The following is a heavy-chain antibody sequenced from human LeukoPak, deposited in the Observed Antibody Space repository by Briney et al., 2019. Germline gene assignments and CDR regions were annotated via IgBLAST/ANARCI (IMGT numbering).Heavy chain of an antibody. D-gene: IGHD3-22*01. V-gene: IGHV3-23*01. CDR3: AKTLIYYDSSGYYFDY. Sequence: GGSLRLSCAASGFTFSSYAMSWVRQAPGKGPEWVSAISGSGGSTYYADSVKGRFTISRDNSKNTLYLQMNSLRAEDTAVYYRAKTLIYYDSSGYYFDYWGQGTLVTVSS. CDR1: GFTFSSYA. CDR2: ISGSGGST. J-gene: IGHJ4*02.